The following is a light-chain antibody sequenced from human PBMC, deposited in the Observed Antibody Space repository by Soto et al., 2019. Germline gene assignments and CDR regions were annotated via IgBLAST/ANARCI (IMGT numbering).Light chain of an antibody. CDR1: KSNIGSSI. J-gene: IGLJ3*02. CDR3: VAWDDNLSSRV. Sequence: QSVLTQPPSLSGTPGQTVTISCIGGKSNIGSSIVHWYQQVPGTAPKHLIYMNNQRPSGVPDRFSGSKSGTSASLVITGLRPEDEADYYCVAWDDNLSSRVFGGGTKLTVL. CDR2: MNN. V-gene: IGLV1-47*01.